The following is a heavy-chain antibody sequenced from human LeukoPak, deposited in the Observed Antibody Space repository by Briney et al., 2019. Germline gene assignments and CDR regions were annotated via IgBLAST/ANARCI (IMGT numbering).Heavy chain of an antibody. CDR1: GSTFSSFG. CDR3: ARDDVTTNGGVIADSRLFDI. V-gene: IGHV3-30*03. D-gene: IGHD2-8*02. Sequence: PGGSLRLSCAASGSTFSSFGMNWVRQAPGKGLEWVAVISYDGNSKYYADSVKGRFTISRDNAKNSVYLQMNSLRGEDTAVYYCARDDVTTNGGVIADSRLFDIWGQGTMVTVSS. CDR2: ISYDGNSK. J-gene: IGHJ3*02.